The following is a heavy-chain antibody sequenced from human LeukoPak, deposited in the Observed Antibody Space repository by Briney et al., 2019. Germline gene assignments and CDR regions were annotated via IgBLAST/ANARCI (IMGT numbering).Heavy chain of an antibody. CDR2: IRYDASNK. Sequence: GGSLRLSCAASGCTFSTYDMHWVGRAPGKGLEGVAFIRYDASNKNYAASVKGRSTISRDNSKNTLYLQMNSLRPEDTAMYYCARDLRGRSWSYFFDYWGQGTLVTVSS. CDR1: GCTFSTYD. J-gene: IGHJ4*02. CDR3: ARDLRGRSWSYFFDY. D-gene: IGHD1-26*01. V-gene: IGHV3-30*02.